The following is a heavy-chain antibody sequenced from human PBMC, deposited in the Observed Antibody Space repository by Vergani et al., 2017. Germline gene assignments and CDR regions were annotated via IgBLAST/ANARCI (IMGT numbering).Heavy chain of an antibody. Sequence: EVQLVESGGQLVQPGGSLRLSCAASGFTFSRHWMHWVRQAPGKGLEWVSTINIGGRTSYADSVKGRLTLTRDDSKNTLHLQMNSLRPEDTAVYYCARGMTTETTDLDGFDIWGQGTMVSVSS. V-gene: IGHV3-66*02. CDR2: INIGGRT. J-gene: IGHJ3*02. CDR3: ARGMTTETTDLDGFDI. D-gene: IGHD4-17*01. CDR1: GFTFSRHW.